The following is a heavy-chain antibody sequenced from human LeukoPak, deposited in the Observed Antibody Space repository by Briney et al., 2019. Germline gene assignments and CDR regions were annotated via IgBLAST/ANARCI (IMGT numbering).Heavy chain of an antibody. CDR1: GYTFTGYY. J-gene: IGHJ4*02. CDR2: INPNSGGT. V-gene: IGHV1-2*02. Sequence: GASVKVSCKASGYTFTGYYMHWVRQAPGQGLEWMGWINPNSGGTNYAQKFQGRVTMTRDTSISTAYMELSRLRSDDTAVYYCASDNHDILTGYSYYFDYWGQGTLVTVSS. D-gene: IGHD3-9*01. CDR3: ASDNHDILTGYSYYFDY.